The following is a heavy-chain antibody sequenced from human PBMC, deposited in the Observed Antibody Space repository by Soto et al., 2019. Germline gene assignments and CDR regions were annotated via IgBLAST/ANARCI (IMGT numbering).Heavy chain of an antibody. Sequence: GGSLRLSCAASGFTFSSYGMHWVRQVPGKGLEWVAVISYDGSNKYYADSVKGRFTISRDNSKNTLYLQMNSLRAEDTAVYYCAKAGLHDFWSGYMDYYYGMDVWGQGTTVTVS. CDR2: ISYDGSNK. CDR3: AKAGLHDFWSGYMDYYYGMDV. J-gene: IGHJ6*02. D-gene: IGHD3-3*01. V-gene: IGHV3-30*18. CDR1: GFTFSSYG.